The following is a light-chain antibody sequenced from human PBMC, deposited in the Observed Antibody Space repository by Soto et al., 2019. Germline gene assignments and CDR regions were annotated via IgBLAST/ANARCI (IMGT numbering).Light chain of an antibody. Sequence: EIVMTQSPATRALSLGERASLSSRASQGIKDYVAWFQQTTGKAPRLLIYGASTRDTAIPARFSGRGSGTEFTLSISRLQSEDFEVYYCQQYNTWPRTFGQGTKVDIK. V-gene: IGKV3-15*01. CDR2: GAS. CDR3: QQYNTWPRT. J-gene: IGKJ1*01. CDR1: QGIKDY.